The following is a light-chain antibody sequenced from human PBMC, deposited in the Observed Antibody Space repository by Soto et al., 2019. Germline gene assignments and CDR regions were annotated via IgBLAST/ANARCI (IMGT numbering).Light chain of an antibody. CDR3: KQYKEWPPFT. Sequence: PGESATLSCRASRSVSSYLAWYQQKPGQAPRLLIYDASNRPTDIPARFSGSGSGTDFTLTISSLQSEDFAVYYCKQYKEWPPFTFGQGTRLEIK. CDR2: DAS. V-gene: IGKV3D-15*01. CDR1: RSVSSY. J-gene: IGKJ5*01.